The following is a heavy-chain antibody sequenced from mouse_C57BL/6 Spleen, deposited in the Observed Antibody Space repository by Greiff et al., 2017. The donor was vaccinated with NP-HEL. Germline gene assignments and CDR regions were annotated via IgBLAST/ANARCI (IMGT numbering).Heavy chain of an antibody. V-gene: IGHV1-59*01. CDR1: GYTFTSYW. J-gene: IGHJ3*01. D-gene: IGHD3-1*01. CDR3: AREGTAWFAY. Sequence: QVHVKQSGAELVRPGTSVKLSCKASGYTFTSYWMHWVKQRPGQGLEWIGVIDPSDSYTNYNQKFKGKATLTVDTSSSTAYMQLSSLTSEDSAVYYCAREGTAWFAYWGQGTLVTVSA. CDR2: IDPSDSYT.